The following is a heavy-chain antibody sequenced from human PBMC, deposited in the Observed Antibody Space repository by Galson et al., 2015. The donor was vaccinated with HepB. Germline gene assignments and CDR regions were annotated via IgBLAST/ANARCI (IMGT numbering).Heavy chain of an antibody. J-gene: IGHJ5*02. D-gene: IGHD5-18*01. CDR3: AHNLVGGAFSDGFAFDP. V-gene: IGHV2-5*01. Sequence: PALVKPTQTLTLTCTFSGFSLSTSGVGVGWIRQPPGKALEWLALIYWNDDKRFSPSLKSRLTITKDTSKNQVVLTMTNMDPVDTATYFCAHNLVGGAFSDGFAFDPWGQGSLVTVSS. CDR1: GFSLSTSGVG. CDR2: IYWNDDK.